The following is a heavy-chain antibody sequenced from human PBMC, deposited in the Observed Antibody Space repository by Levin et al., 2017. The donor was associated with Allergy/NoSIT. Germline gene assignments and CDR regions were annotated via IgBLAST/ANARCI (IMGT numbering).Heavy chain of an antibody. V-gene: IGHV3-21*01. CDR3: ARVGRGDYVELDDY. CDR2: ISSSNSYI. CDR1: GFTFSSYS. J-gene: IGHJ4*02. D-gene: IGHD4-17*01. Sequence: PGGSLRLSCAASGFTFSSYSMNWVRQAPGKGLEWVSYISSSNSYIYYADSVKGRFTVSRDNAKNSLYLQMNSLRAEDTAVYYCARVGRGDYVELDDYWGQGTLVTVSS.